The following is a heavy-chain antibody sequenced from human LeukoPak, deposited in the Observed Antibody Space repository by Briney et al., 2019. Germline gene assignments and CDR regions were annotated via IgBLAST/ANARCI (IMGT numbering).Heavy chain of an antibody. V-gene: IGHV3-48*03. Sequence: PGGSLRLSCAASGFTFSSYEMNWVRQAPGKGLEWVSYISSSGSTIYYADSVKGRFTISRDNAKNSVFLQLNRLRAEDTAVYYCATKVTGSYWGQGTLVTVSS. D-gene: IGHD1-1*01. J-gene: IGHJ4*02. CDR2: ISSSGSTI. CDR1: GFTFSSYE. CDR3: ATKVTGSY.